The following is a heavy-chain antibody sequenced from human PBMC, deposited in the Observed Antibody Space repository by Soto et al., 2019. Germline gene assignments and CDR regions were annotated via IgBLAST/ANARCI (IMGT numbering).Heavy chain of an antibody. V-gene: IGHV3-30*18. J-gene: IGHJ4*02. CDR2: ISNDGRDK. D-gene: IGHD6-13*01. Sequence: QVQLVESGGGVVQPGRPLRLSCVASGFTFNNYAFHWVRQTPGTGLEWVAVISNDGRDKYYADSVKGRFTISRDNSKNTLNLQMDSLRAEDTAVYFCAKVRIASAKPFYFDSGGQGTLVTVSS. CDR1: GFTFNNYA. CDR3: AKVRIASAKPFYFDS.